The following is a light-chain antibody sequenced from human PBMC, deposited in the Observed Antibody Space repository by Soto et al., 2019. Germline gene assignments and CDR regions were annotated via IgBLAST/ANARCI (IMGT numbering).Light chain of an antibody. V-gene: IGKV1-39*01. CDR1: QSINRF. Sequence: DIQMTQSPSSLSASVGDRVSITCRAGQSINRFLNWYQQKPGKPPKLLIYAASSLLSGVPSRFSRSGSGTDFTLTISSLQPEDFATYYCQQSYSSPQTFGQGTRVEIK. J-gene: IGKJ1*01. CDR3: QQSYSSPQT. CDR2: AAS.